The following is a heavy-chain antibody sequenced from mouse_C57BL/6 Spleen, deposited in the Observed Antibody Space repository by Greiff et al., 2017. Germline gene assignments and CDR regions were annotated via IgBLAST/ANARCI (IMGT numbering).Heavy chain of an antibody. V-gene: IGHV5-17*01. J-gene: IGHJ2*01. D-gene: IGHD1-1*01. CDR3: ARNYGLEY. Sequence: EVQVVQSGGGLVKPGASLKLSCAASGFTFTDYGMHWVRQAPEKGLEWVAYISSGSSTNYYADTVKGRFTNSRDNAKNTLFLQMTSLRSEDSAMYYWARNYGLEYWGQGTTLTVSS. CDR2: ISSGSSTN. CDR1: GFTFTDYG.